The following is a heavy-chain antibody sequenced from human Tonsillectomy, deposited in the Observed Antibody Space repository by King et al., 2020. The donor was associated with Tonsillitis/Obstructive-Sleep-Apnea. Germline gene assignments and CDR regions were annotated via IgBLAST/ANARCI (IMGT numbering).Heavy chain of an antibody. D-gene: IGHD3-22*01. Sequence: EVQLVESGGGLVQPGRSLRLSCTASGFTFGDYAMSWVRQAPGKGLEWVGFIRSKAYGGTTEYAASVKGRFTISGDDSKSIAYLQMNSLKTEDTAVYYCTRVAYYYDSSGYEGWFDPWGQGTLVTVSS. J-gene: IGHJ5*02. CDR1: GFTFGDYA. CDR2: IRSKAYGGTT. V-gene: IGHV3-49*04. CDR3: TRVAYYYDSSGYEGWFDP.